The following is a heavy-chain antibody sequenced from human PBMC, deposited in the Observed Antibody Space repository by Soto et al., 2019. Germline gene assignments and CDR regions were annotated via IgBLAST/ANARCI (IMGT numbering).Heavy chain of an antibody. Sequence: EVQLVESGGGLVQPGGSLRLSCAASGFTFSSYWMNWVRQAPGKGLVWVSRINSDGSSTSYADSVKGRFTISRDNAKNTLYLQMNSLRAEDTVVYDCGRDDGYSYGLGKWGQGTLVTVSS. CDR1: GFTFSSYW. J-gene: IGHJ4*02. CDR2: INSDGSST. V-gene: IGHV3-74*01. CDR3: GRDDGYSYGLGK. D-gene: IGHD5-18*01.